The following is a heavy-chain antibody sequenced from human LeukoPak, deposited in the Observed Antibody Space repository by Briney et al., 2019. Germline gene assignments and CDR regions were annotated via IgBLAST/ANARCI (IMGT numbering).Heavy chain of an antibody. D-gene: IGHD6-19*01. V-gene: IGHV4-59*01. CDR3: ARGGGGLGFTTGWYFDC. CDR2: IYSSGNT. J-gene: IGHJ4*02. Sequence: SETLSLTCTVSGGSISNYYWSWIRQPPGKGLEWIGYIYSSGNTNYNPSPKSRVTISVDTSKNQFSLKLTSVTAADTAVYYCARGGGGLGFTTGWYFDCWGQGTLVTVSS. CDR1: GGSISNYY.